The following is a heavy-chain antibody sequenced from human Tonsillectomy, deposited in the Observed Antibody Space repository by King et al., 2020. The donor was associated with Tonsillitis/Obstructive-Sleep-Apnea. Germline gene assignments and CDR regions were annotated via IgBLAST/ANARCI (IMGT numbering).Heavy chain of an antibody. V-gene: IGHV1-69*09. CDR1: GGTFSSYG. CDR3: ARVDSSGYYCDYFYYMDV. J-gene: IGHJ6*03. D-gene: IGHD3-22*01. CDR2: NIPILDIA. Sequence: VQLAESGAELKKPGSSVKVSCKASGGTFSSYGFSWVRQAHGQGLEWMGRNIPILDIANYAQRFQGRVTITADKSTSTAYMKLSSLRSEDTAVYYCARVDSSGYYCDYFYYMDVWGKGTTVTVSS.